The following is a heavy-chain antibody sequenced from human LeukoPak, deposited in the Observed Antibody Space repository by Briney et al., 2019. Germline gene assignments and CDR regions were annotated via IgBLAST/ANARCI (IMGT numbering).Heavy chain of an antibody. CDR1: GGSISSYY. CDR2: IYYSGST. V-gene: IGHV4-59*12. CDR3: ARDAYGGNPEDYYYYYMDV. D-gene: IGHD4-23*01. J-gene: IGHJ6*03. Sequence: PSETLSLTCTVSGGSISSYYWSWIRQPPGKGLEWIGYIYYSGSTNYNPSLKSRVTISVDTSKNQFSLKLSSVTAADTAVYYCARDAYGGNPEDYYYYYMDVWGKGTTVTVSS.